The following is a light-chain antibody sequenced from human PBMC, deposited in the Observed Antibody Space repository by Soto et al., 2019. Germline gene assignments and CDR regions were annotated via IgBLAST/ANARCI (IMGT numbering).Light chain of an antibody. CDR1: QNVGSY. Sequence: EIVLTQSPATLSLSPGERATISCRASQNVGSYLAWYQQKPGQAPRLLIYDASNRATGIPARFSGSGSGTDFPLSITSLEPEDFAVYYCQQRGNWPLTFGGGTKLEIK. V-gene: IGKV3-11*01. J-gene: IGKJ4*01. CDR3: QQRGNWPLT. CDR2: DAS.